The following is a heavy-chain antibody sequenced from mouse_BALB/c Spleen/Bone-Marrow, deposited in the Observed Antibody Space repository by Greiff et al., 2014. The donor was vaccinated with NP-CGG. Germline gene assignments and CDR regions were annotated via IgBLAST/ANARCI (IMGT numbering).Heavy chain of an antibody. CDR2: IDPAIFT. CDR1: GFNIKDTY. D-gene: IGHD2-14*01. V-gene: IGHV14-3*02. J-gene: IGHJ1*01. Sequence: EVQLQESGAELVKPGASVKLSCTASGFNIKDTYLHWVKQRPEQGLDWIGRIDPAIFTKYDPKFQGKATITADASSNTAYLHLSSLTSEDTAVYYCASYRYGWYFDVWGAGTTVTVSS. CDR3: ASYRYGWYFDV.